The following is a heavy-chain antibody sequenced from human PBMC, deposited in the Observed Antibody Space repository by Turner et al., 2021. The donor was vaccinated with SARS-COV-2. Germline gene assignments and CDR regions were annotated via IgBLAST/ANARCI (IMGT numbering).Heavy chain of an antibody. CDR1: GYTLTELS. CDR2: FDPEDGET. V-gene: IGHV1-24*01. CDR3: ATGYQLRVNWFDP. Sequence: QVQLVQSGAEVKKPGASVKVSCKISGYTLTELSMYWVRQAPGKGLEWMGGFDPEDGETIYAQNFQGRVTMTEDTSTDTAYMELGSLTSEDTAVYFCATGYQLRVNWFDPWGQGTLVTVSS. D-gene: IGHD2-2*01. J-gene: IGHJ5*02.